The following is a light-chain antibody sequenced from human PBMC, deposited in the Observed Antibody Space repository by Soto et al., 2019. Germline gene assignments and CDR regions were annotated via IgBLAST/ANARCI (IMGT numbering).Light chain of an antibody. V-gene: IGKV1-39*01. Sequence: DFQMTQSPSSLSASIGDRVTITCRASQSIRNYLNWYQQTPGQAPKLLIYAASSLQSGVPSRFSGSGSGTDFTLTINSLQPEDFATYYCQQSYSTPFTFGPGTKVDIK. CDR1: QSIRNY. CDR3: QQSYSTPFT. CDR2: AAS. J-gene: IGKJ3*01.